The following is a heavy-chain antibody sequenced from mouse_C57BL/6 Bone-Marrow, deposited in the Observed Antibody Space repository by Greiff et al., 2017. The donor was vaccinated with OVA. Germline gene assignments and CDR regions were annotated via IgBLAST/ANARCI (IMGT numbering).Heavy chain of an antibody. CDR2: IHPNSGST. J-gene: IGHJ1*03. D-gene: IGHD2-2*01. Sequence: VQLQQPGAELVKPGASVKLSCKASVYTFTSYWMHWVKQRPGQGLEWIGMIHPNSGSTNYNEKFKSKATLTVDKSASTAYMQLSSLTSEDSAVYYCARDWFYWYFDVWGTGTTVTVSS. CDR3: ARDWFYWYFDV. CDR1: VYTFTSYW. V-gene: IGHV1-64*01.